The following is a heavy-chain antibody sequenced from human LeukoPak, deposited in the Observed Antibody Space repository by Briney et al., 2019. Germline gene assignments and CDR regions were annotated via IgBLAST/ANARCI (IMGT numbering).Heavy chain of an antibody. CDR2: IKSKTDGGTT. CDR3: TTDLDSSLLVVSDVMGSYFDY. CDR1: GFTFSSYW. D-gene: IGHD2-2*01. J-gene: IGHJ4*02. V-gene: IGHV3-15*01. Sequence: GGSLRLSCAASGFTFSSYWMSWVRQAPGKGLEWVGRIKSKTDGGTTDYAAPVKGRFTISRDDSKNTLYLQMNSLKTEDTAVYYCTTDLDSSLLVVSDVMGSYFDYWGQGTLVTVSS.